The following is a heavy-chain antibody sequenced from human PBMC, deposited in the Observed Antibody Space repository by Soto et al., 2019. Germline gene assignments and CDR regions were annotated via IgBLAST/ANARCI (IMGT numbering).Heavy chain of an antibody. CDR3: TLRQDTSRGPIY. D-gene: IGHD6-13*01. Sequence: GSGPTLVNPTQTLTLTCTVSGFLLTTRGMTLGWIRQPPGKAPEWLALSTQYSPSLQSRLTFTEDTSKNQVVLTMTNMDPVDTATYYCTLRQDTSRGPIYWGQGIMVTVSS. J-gene: IGHJ4*02. CDR2: ST. CDR1: GFLLTTRGMT. V-gene: IGHV2-5*01.